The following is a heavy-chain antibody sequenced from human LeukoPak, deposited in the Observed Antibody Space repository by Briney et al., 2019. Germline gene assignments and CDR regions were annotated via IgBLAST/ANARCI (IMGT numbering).Heavy chain of an antibody. V-gene: IGHV3-23*01. CDR2: ISTSGAGT. J-gene: IGHJ4*02. CDR3: AKATTASPRNFDF. CDR1: GFTFSSYA. D-gene: IGHD2-21*02. Sequence: GGSLILSCEASGFTFSSYAMSWVRQAPGRGLEWVSSISTSGAGTYYADSVKGRFTISRDNSKNTLYLQMSSMRAEDTAVYYCAKATTASPRNFDFWGQGTLVTVSP.